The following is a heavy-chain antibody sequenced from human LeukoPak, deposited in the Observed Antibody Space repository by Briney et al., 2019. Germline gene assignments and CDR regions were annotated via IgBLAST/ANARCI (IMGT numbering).Heavy chain of an antibody. CDR2: LYTNGST. J-gene: IGHJ3*02. V-gene: IGHV4-4*07. D-gene: IGHD5-24*01. CDR1: GGSISSYY. Sequence: SETLSLTCSVSGGSISSYYWSWIRQPAGKGLEWIGRLYTNGSTNYNPSLKSRVSMSLDMPKNQFSLKLSSVTAADTAVYYCAREMAIIDAFDIWGQGTMVTVSS. CDR3: AREMAIIDAFDI.